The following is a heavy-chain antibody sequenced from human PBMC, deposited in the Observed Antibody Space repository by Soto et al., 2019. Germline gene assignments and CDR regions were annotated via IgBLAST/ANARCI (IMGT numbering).Heavy chain of an antibody. J-gene: IGHJ4*02. CDR1: GYTFTKFH. V-gene: IGHV1-46*03. CDR2: IAPSGGST. CDR3: ARGGSWNYFDY. D-gene: IGHD6-13*01. Sequence: GASVKVSCKASGYTFTKFHLHWVRLAPGQGLEWMGMIAPSGGSTSYAQKFQGRVTLTSDTSTTTVYMELSSLRSEDTAVYFCARGGSWNYFDYWGQGTPVTVSS.